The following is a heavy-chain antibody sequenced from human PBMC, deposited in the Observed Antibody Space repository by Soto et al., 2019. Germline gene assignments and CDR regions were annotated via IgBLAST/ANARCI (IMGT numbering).Heavy chain of an antibody. CDR2: IIPIFGTA. D-gene: IGHD2-2*01. CDR1: GGTFSSYA. V-gene: IGHV1-69*13. J-gene: IGHJ6*02. Sequence: SVKVSSKASGGTFSSYAISWVRQAPGQGREWMGGIIPIFGTANYAQKFQGRVTITADESTSTAYMELSSLRSEDTAVYYCARGGCSSTSCYHYYYYYGMDVWGQGTTVTVSS. CDR3: ARGGCSSTSCYHYYYYYGMDV.